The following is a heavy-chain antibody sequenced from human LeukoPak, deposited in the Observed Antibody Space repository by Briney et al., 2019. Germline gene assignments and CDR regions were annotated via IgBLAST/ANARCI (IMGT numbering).Heavy chain of an antibody. Sequence: SETLSLTCTVSGGSISSGGYYWSWIRQPAGKGLEWIGRIYTSGNTNYNPSLKSRVTISVDTSKNQFSLKLSSVTAADTAVYYCARAGPSLKYDYWGQGTLVTVSS. CDR3: ARAGPSLKYDY. V-gene: IGHV4-61*02. CDR1: GGSISSGGYY. D-gene: IGHD6-19*01. J-gene: IGHJ4*02. CDR2: IYTSGNT.